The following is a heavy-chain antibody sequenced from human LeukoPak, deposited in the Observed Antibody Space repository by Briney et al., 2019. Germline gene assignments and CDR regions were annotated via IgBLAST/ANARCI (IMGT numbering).Heavy chain of an antibody. CDR2: INHSGST. CDR1: GGSFSGYY. J-gene: IGHJ4*02. CDR3: ARAPDQYSSSGYFDY. V-gene: IGHV4-34*01. Sequence: SETLSLTCAVYGGSFSGYYWSWIRQPPGKGLEWIGEINHSGSTNYNPSLKSRVTISVDTSKNQFSLKLSSVTAADTAAYYCARAPDQYSSSGYFDYWGQGTLVTVSS. D-gene: IGHD6-6*01.